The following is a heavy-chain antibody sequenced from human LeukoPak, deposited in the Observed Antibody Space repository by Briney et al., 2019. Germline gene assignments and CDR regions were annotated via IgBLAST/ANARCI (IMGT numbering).Heavy chain of an antibody. CDR2: IKQDGSEK. D-gene: IGHD3-10*01. Sequence: GGSLRLSCAASGFTFSSYWMSWVRQAPGKGLEWVANIKQDGSEKYYVDSVKGRFTISRDNAKNSLYLQMNSLRAEDTAVYYCARDIPITMVRGVIRGPWFDPWGQGTLVTVSS. V-gene: IGHV3-7*03. CDR1: GFTFSSYW. J-gene: IGHJ5*02. CDR3: ARDIPITMVRGVIRGPWFDP.